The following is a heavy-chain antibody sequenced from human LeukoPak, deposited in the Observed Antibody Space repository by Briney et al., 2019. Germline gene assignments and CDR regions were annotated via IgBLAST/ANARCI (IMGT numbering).Heavy chain of an antibody. CDR3: ARDISLFSTSNCDMDV. D-gene: IGHD2-2*01. CDR2: INPSGGST. Sequence: ASVKVSCKASGYTFTSHYMHWVRQTPGQGLEWMGIINPSGGSTSYAQKFQGRVTMTRDTSTSTVYMELSSLRSEGTAVYYCARDISLFSTSNCDMDVWGQGTTVTVSS. V-gene: IGHV1-46*03. J-gene: IGHJ6*02. CDR1: GYTFTSHY.